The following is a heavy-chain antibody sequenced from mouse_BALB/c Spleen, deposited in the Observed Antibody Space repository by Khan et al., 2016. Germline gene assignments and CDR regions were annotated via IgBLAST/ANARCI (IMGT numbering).Heavy chain of an antibody. CDR3: ARRDDGGGAMDY. CDR2: IWSDGST. Sequence: QVQLKESGPGLVAPSQSLSITCTVSGFSLTSYGVHWVRQPPGKGLEWLVVIWSDGSTTYNSALKSRLSISKDNSKSQVFLNMNSLQTDDTAMYYCARRDDGGGAMDYWGQGTSVTVSS. D-gene: IGHD2-3*01. J-gene: IGHJ4*01. V-gene: IGHV2-6*02. CDR1: GFSLTSYG.